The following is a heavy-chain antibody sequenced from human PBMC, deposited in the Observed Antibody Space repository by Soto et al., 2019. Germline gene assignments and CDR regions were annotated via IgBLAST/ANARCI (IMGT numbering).Heavy chain of an antibody. CDR1: GGSISSYY. J-gene: IGHJ5*02. V-gene: IGHV4-59*01. Sequence: SETLSLTCTVSGGSISSYYWSWIRQPPGKGLEWIGYIYYSGSTNYNPSLKSRVTISVDTSKNQFSLKLSSVTAADTAVYYCARALYSSSSEWFDPWGQGTLVTVSS. CDR3: ARALYSSSSEWFDP. D-gene: IGHD6-6*01. CDR2: IYYSGST.